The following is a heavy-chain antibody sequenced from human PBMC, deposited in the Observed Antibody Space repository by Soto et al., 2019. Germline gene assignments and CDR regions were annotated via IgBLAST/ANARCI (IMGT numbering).Heavy chain of an antibody. D-gene: IGHD6-13*01. V-gene: IGHV1-8*01. CDR2: MNPNSGNT. CDR3: ARERSAAGAGWFDP. CDR1: GYTFTSYD. Sequence: QVQLVQSGAEVKKPGASVKVSCKASGYTFTSYDINWVRQATGQGLEWMGWMNPNSGNTDYEQKFQGRVTMTRNTSISTAYMALSSLRSEDTAVYYCARERSAAGAGWFDPWGQGTLVTVSS. J-gene: IGHJ5*02.